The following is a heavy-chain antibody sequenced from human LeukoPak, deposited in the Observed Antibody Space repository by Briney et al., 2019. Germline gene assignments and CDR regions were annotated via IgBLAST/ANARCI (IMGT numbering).Heavy chain of an antibody. V-gene: IGHV3-48*03. CDR3: ASQKGRIAVAVDY. CDR2: ISSSGSTI. CDR1: GFTFSSYE. D-gene: IGHD6-19*01. J-gene: IGHJ4*02. Sequence: GGSLRLSCAASGFTFSSYEMNWVRQAPGKGLEWVSYISSSGSTIYYADSVKGRFTISRDNAKNPLYLQMNSLRAEDTAVYYCASQKGRIAVAVDYWGQGTLVTVSS.